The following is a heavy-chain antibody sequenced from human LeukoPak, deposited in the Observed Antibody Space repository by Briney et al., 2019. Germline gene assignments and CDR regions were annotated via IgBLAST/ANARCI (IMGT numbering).Heavy chain of an antibody. CDR2: IYYSGST. CDR3: ARVAAREFWYFDF. CDR1: GASMNSYY. D-gene: IGHD3/OR15-3a*01. V-gene: IGHV4-59*01. J-gene: IGHJ4*02. Sequence: SETLSLTCTVSGASMNSYYWSWIRQPPGKGLEWIGYIYYSGSTNYSPSLRSRVTISVDTSKSQFSLKLTSVTAADTAVFYCARVAAREFWYFDFWGQGTLVTVSS.